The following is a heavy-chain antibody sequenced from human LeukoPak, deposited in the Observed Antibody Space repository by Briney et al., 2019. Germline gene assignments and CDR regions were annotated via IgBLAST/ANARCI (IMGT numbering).Heavy chain of an antibody. D-gene: IGHD1/OR15-1a*01. CDR2: ISYDGNNK. CDR1: GFTFSTYW. Sequence: GGSLRLSCAASGFTFSTYWVIWVRQAPGKGLEWVAVISYDGNNKYYADSVKGRFTISRDNSKNTLYLQMNSLRAEDTAVYYCARENKDWGQGTLVTVSS. J-gene: IGHJ4*02. V-gene: IGHV3-30-3*01. CDR3: ARENKD.